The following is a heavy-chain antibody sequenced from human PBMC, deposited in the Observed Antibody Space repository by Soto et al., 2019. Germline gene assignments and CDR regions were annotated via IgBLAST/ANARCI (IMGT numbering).Heavy chain of an antibody. J-gene: IGHJ6*02. CDR3: ARARSSVPGRRVIGSYGLDV. D-gene: IGHD1-26*01. V-gene: IGHV4-34*01. CDR2: SNHSGIT. CDR1: GGSFSGYY. Sequence: QVQLQQWGAGLLKPSETLSLTCVVNGGSFSGYYWSWIRLPPGKGLEWIGESNHSGITDSNPSLKSRVTTSVFASRNRFSRNLTAVTAADTAVYYCARARSSVPGRRVIGSYGLDVWGQVTTVTVSS.